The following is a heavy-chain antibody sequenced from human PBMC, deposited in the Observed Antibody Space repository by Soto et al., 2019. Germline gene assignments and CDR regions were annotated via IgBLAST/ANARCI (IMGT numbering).Heavy chain of an antibody. V-gene: IGHV3-23*01. CDR2: MSGSSSTT. D-gene: IGHD1-7*01. J-gene: IGHJ4*02. CDR1: GLTFSNYA. Sequence: CLRLSCATSGLTFSNYAMSWVRQAPGGGLEWVSSMSGSSSTTYYADSVKGRFTSSRDRSKNTLYLQMSSLRAEDTALYYCAKNQERELPRVIDFWGQGTLVTVSS. CDR3: AKNQERELPRVIDF.